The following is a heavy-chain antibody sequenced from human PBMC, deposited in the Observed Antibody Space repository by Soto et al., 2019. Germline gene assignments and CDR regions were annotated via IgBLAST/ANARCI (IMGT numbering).Heavy chain of an antibody. D-gene: IGHD3-9*01. CDR3: AGVLRYFDWLFQGWFDP. CDR1: GGSISSGGYY. J-gene: IGHJ5*02. V-gene: IGHV4-31*03. CDR2: IYYSGST. Sequence: SETLSLTCTVSGGSISSGGYYWSWIRQHPGKGLEWIGYIYYSGSTYYNPSLKSRVTISVDTSKNQFSLKLSSVTAADTAVYYCAGVLRYFDWLFQGWFDPWGQGTLVTVSS.